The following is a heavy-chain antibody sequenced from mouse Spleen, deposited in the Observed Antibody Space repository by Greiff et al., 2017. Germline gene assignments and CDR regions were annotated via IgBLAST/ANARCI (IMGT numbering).Heavy chain of an antibody. CDR3: ARRSGDYFDY. D-gene: IGHD1-3*01. CDR1: GFTFSNYA. J-gene: IGHJ2*01. CDR2: ISSGGSYT. Sequence: EVMLVESGGGLVKPGGSLKLSCVASGFTFSNYAMSWVRQTPEKRLEWVATISSGGSYTYYPDSVKGRFTISRDNAKKTLYLQMSSLRSEDTAMYYCARRSGDYFDYWGQGTTLTVSS. V-gene: IGHV5-9-1*01.